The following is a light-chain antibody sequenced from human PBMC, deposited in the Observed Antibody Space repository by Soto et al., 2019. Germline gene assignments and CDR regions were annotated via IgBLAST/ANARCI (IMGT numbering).Light chain of an antibody. CDR1: SSSIGAGYE. V-gene: IGLV1-40*01. CDR2: GNG. J-gene: IGLJ1*01. CDR3: QSYAKRLTAYV. Sequence: QSVLTQQPSVSGAPGQRVTISCSGTSSSIGAGYEVHWYHQLPGTAPKLVVSGNGNRPSGVPDRLSASQSGTSASLAITGLQAEDEGHYYCQSYAKRLTAYVFGTGTKLTVL.